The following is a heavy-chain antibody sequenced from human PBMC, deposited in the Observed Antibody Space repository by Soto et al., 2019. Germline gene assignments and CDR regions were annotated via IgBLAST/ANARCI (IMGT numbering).Heavy chain of an antibody. D-gene: IGHD4-17*01. Sequence: QVQLQESGPGLVKPSQTLSLTCTVSGGSISSGGYYWSWIRQHPGKGLAWIGYIYYSGSTYYNPSLKSRVTLSVDTSKNQSSLKLSSVTAADTAVYYCATLYGDYVGYFQHWGQGTLVTVSS. CDR3: ATLYGDYVGYFQH. CDR1: GGSISSGGYY. J-gene: IGHJ1*01. CDR2: IYYSGST. V-gene: IGHV4-31*03.